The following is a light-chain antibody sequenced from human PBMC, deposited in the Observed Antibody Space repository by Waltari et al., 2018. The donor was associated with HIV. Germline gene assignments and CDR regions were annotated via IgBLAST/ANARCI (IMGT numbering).Light chain of an antibody. CDR2: RDA. V-gene: IGLV3-9*01. J-gene: IGLJ1*01. CDR3: QVWDRSTVI. Sequence: YQLTQALSVSVAPGQTATVTCRGDNIRLKNVRWHQQKPGQAPRLVMFRDADRSSGIPERFSGTNWGNTATLIINRAQAGDEADYYCQVWDRSTVIFGSGTKVTVL. CDR1: NIRLKN.